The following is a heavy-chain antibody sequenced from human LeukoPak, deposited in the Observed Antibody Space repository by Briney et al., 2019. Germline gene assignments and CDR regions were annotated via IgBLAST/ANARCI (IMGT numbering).Heavy chain of an antibody. Sequence: PGGSLRLSCAASGFTFSSYEMNWVRQAPGKGLEWLSHISISGTTIHYADSVKGRFTISRDNAKNSVYLQMTSLRAEDTALYYCAKDRWGAVAGTGDAFDIWGQGTMVTVSS. CDR1: GFTFSSYE. CDR2: ISISGTTI. V-gene: IGHV3-48*03. CDR3: AKDRWGAVAGTGDAFDI. J-gene: IGHJ3*02. D-gene: IGHD6-19*01.